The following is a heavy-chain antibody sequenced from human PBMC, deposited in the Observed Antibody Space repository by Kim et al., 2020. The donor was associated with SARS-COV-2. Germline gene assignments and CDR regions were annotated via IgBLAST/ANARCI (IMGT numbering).Heavy chain of an antibody. CDR3: ARAKAVYWGRKIAFDI. Sequence: SETLTLSCNVSGGYFGGFYWSWIRQPPGKGLEWIGEINNSRSTSFHPSLKSRGTMSVDMTKNQFSLKLTYVTAADPAVYYCARAKAVYWGRKIAFDIWG. J-gene: IGHJ3*02. CDR1: GGYFGGFY. CDR2: INNSRST. V-gene: IGHV4-34*01. D-gene: IGHD7-27*01.